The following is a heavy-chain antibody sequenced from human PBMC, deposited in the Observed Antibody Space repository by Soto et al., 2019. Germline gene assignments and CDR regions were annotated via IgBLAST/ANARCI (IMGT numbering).Heavy chain of an antibody. CDR2: ISAYNGNT. V-gene: IGHV1-18*01. CDR1: DYTFTSYV. CDR3: ERVHASCTTANCHDY. D-gene: IGHD2-8*01. J-gene: IGHJ4*02. Sequence: QVQLVQSGTEVKKPGASVKVSCKTSDYTFTSYVVSWVRQAPGQGLEWMGWISAYNGNTDYAHRLQGRVTMTTDTSTSTAYMELRSLRSDDTAMYYCERVHASCTTANCHDYWGQGTLVNVSS.